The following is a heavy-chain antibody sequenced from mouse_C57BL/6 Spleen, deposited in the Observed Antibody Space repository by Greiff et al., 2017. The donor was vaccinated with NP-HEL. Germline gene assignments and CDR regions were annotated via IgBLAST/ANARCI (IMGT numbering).Heavy chain of an antibody. Sequence: EVQLQESGGDLVKPGGSLKLSCAASGFTFSSYGMSWVRQTPDKRLEWVATISSGGSYTYYPASVKGRFTISRDNAKNTLYLQLSSLKSEDTAMYYCARRDTTVVAPDYWGQGTTLTVSS. J-gene: IGHJ2*01. V-gene: IGHV5-6*01. CDR1: GFTFSSYG. CDR2: ISSGGSYT. CDR3: ARRDTTVVAPDY. D-gene: IGHD1-1*01.